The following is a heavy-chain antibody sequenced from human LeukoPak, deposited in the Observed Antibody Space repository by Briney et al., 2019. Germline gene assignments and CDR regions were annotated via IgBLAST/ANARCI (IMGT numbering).Heavy chain of an antibody. Sequence: GGSLRLSCAASGFTFSSYGMNWVRQAPGKGLEYVSAISSNGGSTYYANSVKGRFTISRDNSKNTLYLQMGSLRAEDMAVYYCARGNDAFDIWGQGTMVTVSS. V-gene: IGHV3-64*01. CDR3: ARGNDAFDI. J-gene: IGHJ3*02. CDR1: GFTFSSYG. CDR2: ISSNGGST.